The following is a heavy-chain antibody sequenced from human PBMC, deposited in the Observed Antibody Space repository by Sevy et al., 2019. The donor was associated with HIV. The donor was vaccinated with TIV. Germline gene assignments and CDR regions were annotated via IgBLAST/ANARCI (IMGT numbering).Heavy chain of an antibody. V-gene: IGHV4-4*07. CDR3: ARDRGYSGSYHPTWYYYGMDV. CDR2: IYTSGST. Sequence: SETLSLTCTVSGGSISSYYWSWIRQPAGKGLEWIGRIYTSGSTNYNPSLKSRVTMSVDTSKNQFSLKVSSVTAADTAVYYCARDRGYSGSYHPTWYYYGMDVWGQGTTVTVSS. J-gene: IGHJ6*02. D-gene: IGHD1-26*01. CDR1: GGSISSYY.